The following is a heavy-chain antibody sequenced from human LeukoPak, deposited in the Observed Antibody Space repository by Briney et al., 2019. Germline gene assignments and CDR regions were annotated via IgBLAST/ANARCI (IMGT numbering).Heavy chain of an antibody. CDR3: ARTYYSDYPNYYYMDV. D-gene: IGHD4-11*01. V-gene: IGHV3-30-3*01. Sequence: GGSLRLSCAASGFSVSSNYMSRVRQAPGKGLEWVAVISYDGGNKYYADSVKGRFTISRDNSKNTLCLQMNSLRAEDTAVYYCARTYYSDYPNYYYMDVWGKGTTVTVSS. J-gene: IGHJ6*03. CDR1: GFSVSSNY. CDR2: ISYDGGNK.